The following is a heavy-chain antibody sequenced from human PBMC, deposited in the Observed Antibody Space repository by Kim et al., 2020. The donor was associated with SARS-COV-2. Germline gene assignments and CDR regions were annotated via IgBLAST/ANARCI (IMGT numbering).Heavy chain of an antibody. CDR2: INPSGGST. CDR3: ARDGRGSYRYYYYGMDV. J-gene: IGHJ6*02. CDR1: GYTFTSYY. V-gene: IGHV1-46*01. D-gene: IGHD1-26*01. Sequence: ASVKVSCKASGYTFTSYYMHWVRQAPGQGLEWMGIINPSGGSTSYAQKFQGRVTMTRDTSTSTVYMELSSLRSEDTAVYYCARDGRGSYRYYYYGMDVWGQGTTVTVSS.